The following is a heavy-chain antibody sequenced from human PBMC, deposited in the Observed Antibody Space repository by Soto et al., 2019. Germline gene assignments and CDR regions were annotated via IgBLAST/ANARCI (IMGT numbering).Heavy chain of an antibody. CDR1: GGSISSSSYY. Sequence: PSETVSLTCTVSGGSISSSSYYWGWIRQPPGKGLEWIGYIYYSGSPYYNPSLKSRVTISVDTSKNQFSLKLSSVTAADTAVYYCAVPAASVAGASGSYYYYGMDVWGQGTTVTVSS. D-gene: IGHD6-19*01. V-gene: IGHV4-39*01. CDR2: IYYSGSP. J-gene: IGHJ6*02. CDR3: AVPAASVAGASGSYYYYGMDV.